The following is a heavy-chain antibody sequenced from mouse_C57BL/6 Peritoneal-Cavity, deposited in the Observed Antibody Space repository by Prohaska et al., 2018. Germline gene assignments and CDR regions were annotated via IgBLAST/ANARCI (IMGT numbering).Heavy chain of an antibody. J-gene: IGHJ1*03. CDR3: MRYGNYWYFDV. CDR1: GFPFIGFC. D-gene: IGHD2-1*01. V-gene: IGHV11-2*01. CDR2: INSDGSAI. Sequence: EVQLLELGEGLVQPGGSRGLSFDGSGFPFIGFCMSWVRQTPGKTLEWIGDINSDGSAINYAPSIKDRFTIFRDNDKSTLYLQMSNVRSEDTATYFCMRYGNYWYFDVWGTGTTVTVSS.